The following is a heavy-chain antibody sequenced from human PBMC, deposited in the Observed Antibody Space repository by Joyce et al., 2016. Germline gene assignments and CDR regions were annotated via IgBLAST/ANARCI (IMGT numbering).Heavy chain of an antibody. V-gene: IGHV3-7*03. D-gene: IGHD6-13*01. CDR1: GFSFRSFW. J-gene: IGHJ5*02. Sequence: EVYLVESGGGLVQPGGSLRLSCAASGFSFRSFWMDWVRQAPGKGLEWVAQINEDGSEKNYMDSLRGRFTISRDNAKNSVDLQINSLRVEDTAVYYCTRGSGTGWFDPWGQGTLVTVSS. CDR3: TRGSGTGWFDP. CDR2: INEDGSEK.